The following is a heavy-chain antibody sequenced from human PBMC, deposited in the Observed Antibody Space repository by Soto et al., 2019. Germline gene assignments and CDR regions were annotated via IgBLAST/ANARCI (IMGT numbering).Heavy chain of an antibody. D-gene: IGHD3-22*01. V-gene: IGHV3-23*01. CDR3: AKDRHYYDSSGYPDY. CDR1: GFAFSSYA. CDR2: ISGSGGST. J-gene: IGHJ4*02. Sequence: PGGSLRLSCAASGFAFSSYAMSWVRQAPGKGLEWVSAISGSGGSTYYADSVKGRFTISRDNSKNTLYLQMNSLRAEDTAVYYCAKDRHYYDSSGYPDYWGQGTLVTVSS.